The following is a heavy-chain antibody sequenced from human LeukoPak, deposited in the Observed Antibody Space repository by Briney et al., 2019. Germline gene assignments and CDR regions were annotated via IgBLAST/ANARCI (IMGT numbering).Heavy chain of an antibody. CDR2: IYYSGST. D-gene: IGHD2-15*01. CDR3: AREPKYCSGGSCYIGGPQFDI. Sequence: PSETLSLTCTVSGGSISSGDYYWSWIRQPPGKGLEWIGYIYYSGSTNYNPSPKSRVTISVDTSKNQFSLKLSSVTAADTAVYYCAREPKYCSGGSCYIGGPQFDIWGQGTMVTVSS. CDR1: GGSISSGDYY. V-gene: IGHV4-61*08. J-gene: IGHJ3*02.